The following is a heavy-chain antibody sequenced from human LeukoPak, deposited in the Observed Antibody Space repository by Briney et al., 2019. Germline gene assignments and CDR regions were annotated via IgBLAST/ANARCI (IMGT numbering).Heavy chain of an antibody. D-gene: IGHD2-15*01. CDR1: GYTFTGYY. V-gene: IGHV1-2*02. CDR3: ARAYCSGGSCYSYYFDY. CDR2: INPNSGGT. Sequence: ASVKVSCKASGYTFTGYYMHWVRQAPGQGLEWMGWINPNSGGTNYAQKFQGRVTMTRDTSISTAYMELSRLRSDDTAVYYCARAYCSGGSCYSYYFDYWGQGTLVTVSS. J-gene: IGHJ4*02.